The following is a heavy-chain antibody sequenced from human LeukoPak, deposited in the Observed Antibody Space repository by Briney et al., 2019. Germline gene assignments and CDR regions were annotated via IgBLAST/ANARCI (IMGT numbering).Heavy chain of an antibody. V-gene: IGHV3-66*01. J-gene: IGHJ6*02. D-gene: IGHD3-16*02. CDR2: IYSGGST. CDR1: GFTVSSNY. Sequence: GGSLRLSCAASGFTVSSNYMSWVRQAPGKGLEWVSVIYSGGSTYYADPVKGRFTISRDNSKNTLYLQMNSLRAEDTAVYYCAREARSRSGMDVWGQGTTVTVSS. CDR3: AREARSRSGMDV.